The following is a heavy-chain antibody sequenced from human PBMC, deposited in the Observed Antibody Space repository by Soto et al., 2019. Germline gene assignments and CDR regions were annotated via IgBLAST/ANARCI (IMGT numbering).Heavy chain of an antibody. CDR1: GGSFSGYY. CDR3: ARSHCSGGSCYLGAFDI. V-gene: IGHV4-34*01. J-gene: IGHJ3*02. CDR2: INHSGST. Sequence: SETLSLTCAVYGGSFSGYYWSWIRQPPGKGLEWIGEINHSGSTNYNPSLKSRVTISVDTSKNQFSLKLSSVTAADTAVYYCARSHCSGGSCYLGAFDIWGQGTMVTVSS. D-gene: IGHD2-15*01.